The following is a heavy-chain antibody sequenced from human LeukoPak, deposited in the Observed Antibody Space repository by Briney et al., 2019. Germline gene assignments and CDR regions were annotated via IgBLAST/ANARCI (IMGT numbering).Heavy chain of an antibody. J-gene: IGHJ4*02. CDR1: GGSISSYY. V-gene: IGHV4-59*01. Sequence: PSETLSLTCTVSGGSISSYYWSWIRQPPGKGLEWIGYIYYGGSTNYNPSLKSRVTISVDTSKNQFSLKLSSVTAADTAVYYCARGEGWLANDYWGQGTLVTVSS. D-gene: IGHD5-24*01. CDR3: ARGEGWLANDY. CDR2: IYYGGST.